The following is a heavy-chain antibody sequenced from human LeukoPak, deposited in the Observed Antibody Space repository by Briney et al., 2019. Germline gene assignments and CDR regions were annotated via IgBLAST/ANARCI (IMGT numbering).Heavy chain of an antibody. D-gene: IGHD3-10*01. V-gene: IGHV3-11*01. CDR2: ISSSGNTI. Sequence: GGSLRLSCAVSGFTFSDYYMSWIREAPGKGRERVAYISSSGNTIYYADSVKGRFTISRDNAKKSLYLQMNSLRVEDTAVYYCAGRPGSGSYDRWGQGTRVTVSS. CDR3: AGRPGSGSYDR. CDR1: GFTFSDYY. J-gene: IGHJ4*02.